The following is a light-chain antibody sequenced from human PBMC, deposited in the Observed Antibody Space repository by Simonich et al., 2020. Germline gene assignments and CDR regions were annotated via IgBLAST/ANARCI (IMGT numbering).Light chain of an antibody. CDR2: AAS. Sequence: DIQMTQSPSSLSASVGDRVTITCRASQSISSYLNWYQQKPGKAPKHLIYAASSLQSGVPSRFSGSGSGTDFTLTISSMQSEDFAVYYCQQYNNWLTFGGGTKVEIK. V-gene: IGKV1-39*01. J-gene: IGKJ4*01. CDR3: QQYNNWLT. CDR1: QSISSY.